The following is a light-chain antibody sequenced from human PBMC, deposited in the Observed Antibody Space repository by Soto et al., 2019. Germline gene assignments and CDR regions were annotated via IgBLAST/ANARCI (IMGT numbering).Light chain of an antibody. J-gene: IGKJ1*01. V-gene: IGKV3-20*01. Sequence: EIVLTQSPGTLGFSPWERAAVSCMAGQSVDNYLAWYQQKPGQAPRLLIYGASSRATGIPDRFSGSGSGTDFTLTISRLEPEDSAVYYCQHYGSSRTFGQGTKVDIK. CDR2: GAS. CDR1: QSVDNY. CDR3: QHYGSSRT.